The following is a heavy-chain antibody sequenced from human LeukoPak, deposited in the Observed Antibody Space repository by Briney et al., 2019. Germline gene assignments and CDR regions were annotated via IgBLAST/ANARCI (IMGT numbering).Heavy chain of an antibody. J-gene: IGHJ4*02. D-gene: IGHD4-17*01. CDR2: IYPADSDT. CDR1: GYNFDTYW. CDR3: ARGYGAYLGY. V-gene: IGHV5-51*01. Sequence: GESLKISCKGSGYNFDTYWIAWMRQMPGKGLECMGIIYPADSDTRYRPSFQGQVTISADKSITTAYLQWSSLKASDTAIYYCARGYGAYLGYWGQGTLVTVSS.